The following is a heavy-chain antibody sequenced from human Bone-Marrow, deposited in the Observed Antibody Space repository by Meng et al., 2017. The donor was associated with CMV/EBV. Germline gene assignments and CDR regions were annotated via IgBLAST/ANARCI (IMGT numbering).Heavy chain of an antibody. CDR3: ATVGLGMNWFDP. V-gene: IGHV4-39*07. J-gene: IGHJ5*02. CDR2: IYYSGST. CDR1: GGSISSSSYY. Sequence: LQVQESGPGLVKPSETLSLTCTVSGGSISSSSYYWGWIRQPPGKGLEWIGSIYYSGSTYYNPALKSRVTISVDTSKNQFSLKLSSVTAADTAVYYCATVGLGMNWFDPWGQGTLVTVSS.